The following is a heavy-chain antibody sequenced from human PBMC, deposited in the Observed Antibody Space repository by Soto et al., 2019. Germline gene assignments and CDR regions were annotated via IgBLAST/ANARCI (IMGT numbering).Heavy chain of an antibody. Sequence: ASVKVSCKASGYTFTSYYMHRVRQAPGQGLEWMGIINPSGGSTSYAQKFQGRVTMTRDTSTSTVYMELSSLRSEDTAVYYCARGGAARGDYYYYGMDVWGQGTTVTVSS. CDR1: GYTFTSYY. J-gene: IGHJ6*02. V-gene: IGHV1-46*01. CDR3: ARGGAARGDYYYYGMDV. CDR2: INPSGGST. D-gene: IGHD6-6*01.